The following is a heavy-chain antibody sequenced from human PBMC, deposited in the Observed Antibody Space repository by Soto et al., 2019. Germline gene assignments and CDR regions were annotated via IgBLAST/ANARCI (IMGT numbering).Heavy chain of an antibody. CDR3: ARDPGSGSYYGWFAP. Sequence: QVQLQESGPGLVKPSETLSLTCTVSGGSISRYYWNWIRQPPGKGLEWIGYIYYSGSTNYNPSLKSRVTISADTSKNQFSLKLSSVTAADTAVYYCARDPGSGSYYGWFAPWGQGTLVTVSS. CDR2: IYYSGST. V-gene: IGHV4-59*01. J-gene: IGHJ5*02. D-gene: IGHD3-10*01. CDR1: GGSISRYY.